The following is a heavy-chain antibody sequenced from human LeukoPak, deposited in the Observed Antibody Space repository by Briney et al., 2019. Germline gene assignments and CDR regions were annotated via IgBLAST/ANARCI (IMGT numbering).Heavy chain of an antibody. CDR1: GFTLGDYT. Sequence: GGSLRLSCTASGFTLGDYTMSWVRQAPARGLEWVGFITSKAYGGTTEYAASVKGRFTISRDDSKSIAYLQMNSLKTEDTALYCCTRGGGDIQWIQLWWGQGTLVTVSS. D-gene: IGHD5-18*01. CDR3: TRGGGDIQWIQLW. V-gene: IGHV3-49*04. J-gene: IGHJ4*02. CDR2: ITSKAYGGTT.